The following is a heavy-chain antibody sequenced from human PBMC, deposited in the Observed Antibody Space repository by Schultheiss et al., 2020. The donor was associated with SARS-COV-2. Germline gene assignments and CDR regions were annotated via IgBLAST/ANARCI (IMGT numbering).Heavy chain of an antibody. V-gene: IGHV3-73*01. J-gene: IGHJ6*03. CDR1: GFIFSGSA. D-gene: IGHD6-6*01. CDR3: TRVQSSHYMDV. Sequence: GGSLRVSCGASGFIFSGSAFHWVRQAPGKGLEWVGRIGSKANSYATEFAASVKGRFTLSRDDSKNMAYLQMNSLKTDDTAVYFCTRVQSSHYMDVWGKGTTVTVSS. CDR2: IGSKANSYAT.